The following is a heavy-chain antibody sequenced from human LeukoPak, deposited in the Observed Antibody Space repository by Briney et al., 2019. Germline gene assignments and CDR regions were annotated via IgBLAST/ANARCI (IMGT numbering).Heavy chain of an antibody. CDR3: AKDYLDIVVVPAALDAFDI. CDR1: GFTFSMYA. D-gene: IGHD2-2*03. V-gene: IGHV3-23*01. J-gene: IGHJ3*02. Sequence: PGGSLRLSCAPSGFTFSMYAMSWVRQAPGKGLEWVSVISGSGCSTYYADSVKGRFTISRDNSKNTLSLKMNSMRAEDTAVYYCAKDYLDIVVVPAALDAFDIWGQGTMVTVSS. CDR2: ISGSGCST.